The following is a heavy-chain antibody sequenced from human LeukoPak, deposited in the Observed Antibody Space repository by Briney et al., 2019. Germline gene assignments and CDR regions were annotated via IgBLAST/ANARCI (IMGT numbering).Heavy chain of an antibody. D-gene: IGHD2-15*01. CDR1: GFTFSSYW. Sequence: GESLKISCAASGFTFSSYWMHWVRQAPGKGLVWVSRINTDGRSTNYADSVKGRFTISRDNAKNTLYLQMNSLRAEDTAVYYCARAGGGQWDWGQGTLVTVSS. J-gene: IGHJ4*02. V-gene: IGHV3-74*01. CDR3: ARAGGGQWD. CDR2: INTDGRST.